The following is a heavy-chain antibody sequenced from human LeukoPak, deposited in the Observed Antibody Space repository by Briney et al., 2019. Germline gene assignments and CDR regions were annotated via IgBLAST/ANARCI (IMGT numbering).Heavy chain of an antibody. Sequence: GASVKVSCKASVYTFTGYYMHWVRQAPGQGLEWMGWINPNSGGTNYAQKFQGRVTMTRDTSISTAYMELSRLRSDDTAVYYCARDRVAAAGLLDYWGQGTLVTVSS. CDR1: VYTFTGYY. CDR2: INPNSGGT. D-gene: IGHD6-13*01. J-gene: IGHJ4*02. V-gene: IGHV1-2*02. CDR3: ARDRVAAAGLLDY.